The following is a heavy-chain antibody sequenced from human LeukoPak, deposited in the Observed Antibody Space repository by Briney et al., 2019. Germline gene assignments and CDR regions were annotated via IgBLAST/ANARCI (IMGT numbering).Heavy chain of an antibody. D-gene: IGHD6-19*01. CDR2: INHSGST. J-gene: IGHJ4*02. Sequence: SETLSLTCAVYGGSCSGYYWSWIRQPPGKGLEWIGEINHSGSTNYNPSLKSRVTISVDTSKNQFSLKLSSVTAADTAVYYCARGVIWLVRGQRYYFDYWGQGTLVTVSS. CDR1: GGSCSGYY. CDR3: ARGVIWLVRGQRYYFDY. V-gene: IGHV4-34*01.